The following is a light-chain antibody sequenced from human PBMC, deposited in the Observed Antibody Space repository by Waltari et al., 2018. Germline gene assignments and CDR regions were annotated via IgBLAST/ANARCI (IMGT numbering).Light chain of an antibody. V-gene: IGLV2-23*02. CDR2: EVS. J-gene: IGLJ3*02. CDR3: SSYAGGSWV. Sequence: ITISCTGTSSDIGTYNLVSWCQQYPGKVPKLIIYEVSKRPSGVSNHFSGSKSGKTASLTISGLQAEDEAHYYCSSYAGGSWVFGRGTKVTVL. CDR1: SSDIGTYNL.